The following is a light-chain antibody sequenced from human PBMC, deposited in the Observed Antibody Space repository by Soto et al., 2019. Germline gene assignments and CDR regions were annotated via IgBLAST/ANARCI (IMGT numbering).Light chain of an antibody. CDR3: TSYAGGNNV. Sequence: QSVLTQPPSASGSPGQSVTISCTGTSSDVGGYNYVSWYQQHPGKVPKLMVYEVNKRPSGVPDRFSGSKSVNTASLTVSGLQAEDEAYYYCTSYAGGNNVFGTGTKLTVL. CDR2: EVN. V-gene: IGLV2-8*01. CDR1: SSDVGGYNY. J-gene: IGLJ1*01.